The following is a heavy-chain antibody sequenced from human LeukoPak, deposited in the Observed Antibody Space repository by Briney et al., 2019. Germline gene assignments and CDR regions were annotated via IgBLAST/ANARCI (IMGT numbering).Heavy chain of an antibody. J-gene: IGHJ4*02. CDR3: AKDLGRYRNNFFDY. D-gene: IGHD1-26*01. CDR1: GFIFDDYG. V-gene: IGHV3-43*02. CDR2: ITGDGGST. Sequence: PGGSLRLSCAASGFIFDDYGMHWVRQVPGKGLQWVSLITGDGGSTYYADSVKGRFTISRDDSKNTLYLQMNSLRADDAAVYYCAKDLGRYRNNFFDYWGQGNLVTVSS.